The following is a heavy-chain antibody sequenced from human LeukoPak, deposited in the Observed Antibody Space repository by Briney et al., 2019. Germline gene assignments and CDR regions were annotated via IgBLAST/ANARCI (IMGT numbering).Heavy chain of an antibody. J-gene: IGHJ4*02. CDR1: GFTFSSYG. D-gene: IGHD3-10*01. Sequence: PGGSLRLSCAASGFTFSSYGMHWVRQAPGKGLEWVAFIRYDGTNKYYADSVKGRFTISRDNSKNTLYLQMNSLRVEDTAVYYCAKDTSRGVIIGGSLDYWGQGTLVTVSS. CDR2: IRYDGTNK. CDR3: AKDTSRGVIIGGSLDY. V-gene: IGHV3-30*02.